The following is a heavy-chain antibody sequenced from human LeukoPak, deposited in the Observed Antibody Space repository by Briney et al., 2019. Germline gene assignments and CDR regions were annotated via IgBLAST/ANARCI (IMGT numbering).Heavy chain of an antibody. CDR1: GFTFRSYA. V-gene: IGHV3-23*01. CDR2: ISGSGGST. CDR3: AKTTTGYSSGRYPGWPVDY. Sequence: GSLRLSCAASGFTFRSYAMYWVRQAPGKGLEWVSAISGSGGSTYSADSVKGRFTISRDNSKNTVYLQMNSLRAEDTALYYCAKTTTGYSSGRYPGWPVDYWGQGTLVPVSS. J-gene: IGHJ4*02. D-gene: IGHD6-19*01.